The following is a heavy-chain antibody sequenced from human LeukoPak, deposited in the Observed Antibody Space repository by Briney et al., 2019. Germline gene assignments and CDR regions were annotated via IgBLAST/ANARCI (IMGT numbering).Heavy chain of an antibody. D-gene: IGHD1-26*01. CDR3: ARVDPSGHSGSYTEY. CDR1: GGSISSSNW. Sequence: SETLSLTCAVSGGSISSSNWWSWVRQPPGKGLEWIGEIYHSGSTNYNPSLKSRVTISVDKSKNQFSLKLSSVTAADTAVYYCARVDPSGHSGSYTEYWGQGTLVTVSS. V-gene: IGHV4-4*02. J-gene: IGHJ4*02. CDR2: IYHSGST.